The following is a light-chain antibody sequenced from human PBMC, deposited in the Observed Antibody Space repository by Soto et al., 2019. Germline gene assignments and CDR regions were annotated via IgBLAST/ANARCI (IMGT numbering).Light chain of an antibody. V-gene: IGKV1-5*01. CDR2: SGS. CDR1: QSISTW. CDR3: QQYNTYSWT. J-gene: IGKJ1*01. Sequence: DIQMTQSPSTLSFSVGDRVTITCRAGQSISTWLAWYQQKPGQAPKRLISSGSNWESGVPSRFSGSGSGTEFSLTIIGLQPDDVAAYYCQQYNTYSWTFGQGTKVDIK.